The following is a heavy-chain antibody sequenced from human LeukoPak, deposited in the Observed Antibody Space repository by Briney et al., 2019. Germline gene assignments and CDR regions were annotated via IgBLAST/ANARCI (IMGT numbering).Heavy chain of an antibody. J-gene: IGHJ4*02. D-gene: IGHD3-3*02. CDR1: GFTFSSFW. CDR3: VRASSNDY. CDR2: IKKDGSEK. Sequence: GGSLRLSCAASGFTFSSFWMNWVRQAPGKGLEWVANIKKDGSEKYYVDSVKGRFTISRDNAKNSLYLQMDSLRAEDTAVYFCVRASSNDYWGQGTLVTVFS. V-gene: IGHV3-7*01.